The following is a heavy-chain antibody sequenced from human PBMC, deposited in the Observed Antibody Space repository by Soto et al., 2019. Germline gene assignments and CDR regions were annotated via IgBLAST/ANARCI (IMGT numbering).Heavy chain of an antibody. Sequence: HGESLKISCKGSGYDFSSNWSCRVRQMPGKGLEWMGIIYPGDSDTRYSPSFQGQVTISADKSISTAYLQWSSLEASDTAMYYCATPSPDSSHSLDMWGQGTMVTVSS. D-gene: IGHD6-13*01. CDR3: ATPSPDSSHSLDM. CDR2: IYPGDSDT. V-gene: IGHV5-51*01. J-gene: IGHJ3*02. CDR1: GYDFSSNW.